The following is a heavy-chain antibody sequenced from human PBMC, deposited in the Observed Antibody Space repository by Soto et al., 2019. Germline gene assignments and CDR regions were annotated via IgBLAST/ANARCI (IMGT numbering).Heavy chain of an antibody. CDR1: GGSISSSSYY. CDR2: IYYSGIS. D-gene: IGHD2-15*01. CDR3: ARQDSRGYDNEVRFAY. V-gene: IGHV4-39*01. Sequence: SETLSLTCTVSGGSISSSSYYWGWIRQPPGKGLEWIGNIYYSGISYYNPSLKSRVTMSVDTSKNQFSLKLSSVTAADTAVYYCARQDSRGYDNEVRFAYWGQGTVGTVS. J-gene: IGHJ4*02.